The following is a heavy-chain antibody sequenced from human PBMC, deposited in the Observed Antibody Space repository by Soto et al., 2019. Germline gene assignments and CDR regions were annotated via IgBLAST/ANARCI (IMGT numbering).Heavy chain of an antibody. CDR2: ISVSGTST. CDR1: GFTFSSYA. D-gene: IGHD1-26*01. CDR3: AISIMGASNWYFDF. Sequence: PGGPLRLSCAASGFTFSSYAMTWVRQAPGKGLEWVSGISVSGTSTYYADSVKGRFAISRDNAKNTLYLQMTSLRAEDTAVYYCAISIMGASNWYFDFWGRGTLVNVSS. V-gene: IGHV3-23*01. J-gene: IGHJ2*01.